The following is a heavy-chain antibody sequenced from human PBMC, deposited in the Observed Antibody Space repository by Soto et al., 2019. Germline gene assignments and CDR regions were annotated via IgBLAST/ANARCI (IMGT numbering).Heavy chain of an antibody. CDR1: GFTFSSYG. D-gene: IGHD3-10*01. V-gene: IGHV3-30*18. CDR3: AKDQEWFGELPNWFDP. CDR2: ISYDGSNK. J-gene: IGHJ5*02. Sequence: QVQLVESGGGVVQPGRSLRLSCAASGFTFSSYGMHWVRQAPGKGLEWVAVISYDGSNKYYADSVKGRFTISRDNSKNTLYLQINSLRAEDTAVYYCAKDQEWFGELPNWFDPWGQGTLVTVSS.